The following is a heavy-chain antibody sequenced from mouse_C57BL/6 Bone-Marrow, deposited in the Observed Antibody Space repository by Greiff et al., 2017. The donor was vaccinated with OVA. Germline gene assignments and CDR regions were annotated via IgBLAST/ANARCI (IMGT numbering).Heavy chain of an antibody. CDR1: GFTFSDYG. CDR2: LSNLAYSI. D-gene: IGHD2-1*01. Sequence: DVKLVESGGGLVQPGGSLKLSCAASGFTFSDYGMAWVRQAPRKGPEWVAFLSNLAYSIYSADTVTGRFTISRENAKNTLYLEMSSLSSEDTAMYYCARQGVYYGNYYFDDWGQGTTLTVSS. V-gene: IGHV5-15*01. J-gene: IGHJ2*01. CDR3: ARQGVYYGNYYFDD.